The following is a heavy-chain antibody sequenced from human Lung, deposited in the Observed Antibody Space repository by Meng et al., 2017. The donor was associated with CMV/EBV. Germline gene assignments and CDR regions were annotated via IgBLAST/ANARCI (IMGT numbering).Heavy chain of an antibody. CDR2: IYSGGTT. J-gene: IGHJ4*02. Sequence: GESXKISCAVSGFTVSGHHMSWVRQAPGKGLEWVSVIYSGGTTYYADSVKGRFTVSRDNSKNTLYLQMNSLRTEDTAMYYCARWFRQVDYWGQGTLVTVSS. CDR3: ARWFRQVDY. V-gene: IGHV3-66*02. D-gene: IGHD3-10*01. CDR1: GFTVSGHH.